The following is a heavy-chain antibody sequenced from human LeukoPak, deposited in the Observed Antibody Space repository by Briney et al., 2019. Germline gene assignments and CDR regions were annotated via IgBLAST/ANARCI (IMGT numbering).Heavy chain of an antibody. J-gene: IGHJ2*01. CDR1: GGTFSSYA. CDR2: IIPILGIA. Sequence: ASVKVSCKASGGTFSSYAISWVRQAPGQGLEWMGRIIPILGIANYAQKFQGRVTITADKSTSTAYMELSSLRSEDTAVYYCARVSSSWDLGYWYFDPWGRGTLVTVSS. D-gene: IGHD6-13*01. CDR3: ARVSSSWDLGYWYFDP. V-gene: IGHV1-69*04.